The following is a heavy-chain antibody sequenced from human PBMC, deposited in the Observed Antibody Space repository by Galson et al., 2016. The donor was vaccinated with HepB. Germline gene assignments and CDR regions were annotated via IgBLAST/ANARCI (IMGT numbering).Heavy chain of an antibody. J-gene: IGHJ3*02. V-gene: IGHV1-3*01. Sequence: SVKVSCKASGYTFSNSAIHWVRQAPGQGLEWMGWIIVGNGKTNYAQKFQGRVTITSDTSATTVYMELSSLTSEDTAVYYCARGEGGIIVGDDGFDIWGHGTMVTVSS. CDR3: ARGEGGIIVGDDGFDI. D-gene: IGHD3-22*01. CDR1: GYTFSNSA. CDR2: IIVGNGKT.